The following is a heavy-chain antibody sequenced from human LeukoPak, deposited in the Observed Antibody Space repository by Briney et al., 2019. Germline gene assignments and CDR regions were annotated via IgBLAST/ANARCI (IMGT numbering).Heavy chain of an antibody. V-gene: IGHV3-7*03. J-gene: IGHJ4*02. CDR2: IKQDGSEK. D-gene: IGHD3-16*01. CDR1: GFTFSSYW. CDR3: VRGGNYYDY. Sequence: GSLRLSCAASGFTFSSYWMTWVRQAPGKGLEWVANIKQDGSEKYYVDSVRGRFTISRDNAKNSLYLQMNSLRAEDTAVYYCVRGGNYYDYWGQGTLVTVSS.